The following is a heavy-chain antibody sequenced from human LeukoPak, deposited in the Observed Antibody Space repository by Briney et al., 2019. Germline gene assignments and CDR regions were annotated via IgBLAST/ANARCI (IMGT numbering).Heavy chain of an antibody. J-gene: IGHJ4*02. Sequence: GGSLRLSCAASGFTFSDYALHWVRQAPGKGLEWMAVISYDGFNEYYADSVKGRFTISRDNSTNTLYLQMNSLRVEDTAVYYCARPPCPAVTTYFFDYWGQGTLVTVSS. CDR3: ARPPCPAVTTYFFDY. CDR1: GFTFSDYA. CDR2: ISYDGFNE. V-gene: IGHV3-30-3*01. D-gene: IGHD4-17*01.